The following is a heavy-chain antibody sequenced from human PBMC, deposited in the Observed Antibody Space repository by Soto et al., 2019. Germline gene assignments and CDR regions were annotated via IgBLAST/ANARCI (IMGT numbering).Heavy chain of an antibody. D-gene: IGHD4-17*01. CDR3: AREGYGDYGKPFYY. CDR2: ITPLFGSA. V-gene: IGHV1-69*01. Sequence: QVQLVQSGAEVKKSGSSVKVSCKASGGTFSSYSISWVRQAPGQGLERMGGITPLFGSANYAQKFQVRVTITADESTRAAYMQLSSLRSEDTFVYYCAREGYGDYGKPFYYWGQVTLVTVAA. CDR1: GGTFSSYS. J-gene: IGHJ4*02.